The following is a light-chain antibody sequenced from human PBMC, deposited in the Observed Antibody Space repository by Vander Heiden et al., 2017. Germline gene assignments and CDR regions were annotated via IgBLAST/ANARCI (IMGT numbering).Light chain of an antibody. J-gene: IGLJ2*01. Sequence: NLMLTQPQSASESPGKTVTISCTGSAPTTVIYDNFQRPSGVPDRFSASIDSSSNSASLTISGLKTEDEAHYYCQSYDHINVVFGGGTKLTVL. CDR3: QSYDHINVV. V-gene: IGLV6-57*02. CDR2: DNF.